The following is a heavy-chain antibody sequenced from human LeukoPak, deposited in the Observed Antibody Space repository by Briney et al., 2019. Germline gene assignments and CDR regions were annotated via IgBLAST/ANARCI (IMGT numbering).Heavy chain of an antibody. V-gene: IGHV3-53*05. J-gene: IGHJ4*02. CDR1: GFTVSSNF. D-gene: IGHD5-18*01. CDR3: AREGYSSGSRTGIDY. Sequence: GGSLRLSCAASGFTVSSNFMNWVRQAPGRGLEWVSVIYSGGSTSYADSVKGRFTISRDNSKNTLFLQMNSLRVDDTAVYYCAREGYSSGSRTGIDYWGQGTLVTVSS. CDR2: IYSGGST.